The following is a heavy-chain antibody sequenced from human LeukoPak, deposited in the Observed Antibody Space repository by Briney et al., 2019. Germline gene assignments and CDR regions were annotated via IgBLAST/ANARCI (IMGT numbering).Heavy chain of an antibody. V-gene: IGHV3-74*01. CDR3: ASQQSFHYYYMDV. CDR2: INADGSST. D-gene: IGHD2/OR15-2a*01. CDR1: GFTFNTYW. J-gene: IGHJ6*03. Sequence: GGSLRLSCAASGFTFNTYWMHWVRQAPGKGLVWVSSINADGSSTSYADSMKGRFTISRDNAKNTLYLQMNSLRAEDTAVYYCASQQSFHYYYMDVWGKGTTVTVSS.